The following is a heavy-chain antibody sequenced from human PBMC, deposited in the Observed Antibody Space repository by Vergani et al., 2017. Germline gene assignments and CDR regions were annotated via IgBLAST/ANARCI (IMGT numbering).Heavy chain of an antibody. CDR1: GGSISSYY. Sequence: QVQLQESGPGLVKPSETLSLTCTVSGGSISSYYWSWIRQPPGKGLEWIGYIYYSGSTNYNPSLKSRVTISVDTSKNQFALKLGSVTAADTAGDYCARGTYYDDSSGYYYVFDYWGQGTLVTVSS. CDR2: IYYSGST. CDR3: ARGTYYDDSSGYYYVFDY. D-gene: IGHD3-22*01. J-gene: IGHJ4*02. V-gene: IGHV4-59*01.